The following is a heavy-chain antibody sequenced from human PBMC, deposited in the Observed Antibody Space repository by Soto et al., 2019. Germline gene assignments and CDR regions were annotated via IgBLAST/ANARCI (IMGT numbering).Heavy chain of an antibody. CDR1: GFTFDDYA. CDR2: ISWNSGSI. CDR3: AKDISGYATGAGY. Sequence: GGSLRLSCAASGFTFDDYAMHWVRQAPGKGLEWVSGISWNSGSIGYADSVKGRFTISRDNAKNSLYLQMNSLRAEDTALYYCAKDISGYATGAGYWGQGPLVTVFS. J-gene: IGHJ4*02. V-gene: IGHV3-9*01. D-gene: IGHD3-22*01.